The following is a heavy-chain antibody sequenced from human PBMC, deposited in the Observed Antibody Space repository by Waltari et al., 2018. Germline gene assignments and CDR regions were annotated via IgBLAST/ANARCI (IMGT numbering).Heavy chain of an antibody. D-gene: IGHD3-3*01. CDR3: AKDLVHYDFWSGYYHIPMSFGY. CDR1: GFTFSSYG. V-gene: IGHV3-30*18. CDR2: ISYDGSNK. Sequence: QVQLVESGGGVVQPGRSLRLSCAASGFTFSSYGMHWVRQAPGKGLEWVAVISYDGSNKYYADSVKGRFTISRDNSKNTLYLQMNSLRAEDTAVYYCAKDLVHYDFWSGYYHIPMSFGYWGQGTLVTVSS. J-gene: IGHJ4*02.